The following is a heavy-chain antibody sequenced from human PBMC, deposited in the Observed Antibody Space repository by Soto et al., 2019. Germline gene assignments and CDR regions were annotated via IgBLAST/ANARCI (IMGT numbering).Heavy chain of an antibody. J-gene: IGHJ4*02. Sequence: PGGSLRLSCAASGFTFSSYAMSWVRQAPGKGLEWVSAISGSGGSTYYADSVKGRFTISRDNSKNTLYLQMNSLRAEDTAVYYCAKDGGGYSYGDLGYWGQGTLVTVSS. CDR2: ISGSGGST. D-gene: IGHD5-18*01. V-gene: IGHV3-23*01. CDR1: GFTFSSYA. CDR3: AKDGGGYSYGDLGY.